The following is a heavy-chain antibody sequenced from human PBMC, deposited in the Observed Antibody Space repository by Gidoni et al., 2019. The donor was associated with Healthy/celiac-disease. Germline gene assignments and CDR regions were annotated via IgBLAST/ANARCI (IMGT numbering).Heavy chain of an antibody. J-gene: IGHJ4*02. Sequence: QLQLQESGPGLVTPSETLSLTCTVSGGSISSSSYYWGWIRQPPGKGLEWIGSIYYSGSTYYNPSLKSRVTISVDTSKNQFSLKLSSVTAADTAVYYCARDFEYSSTRRSSFDYWGQGTLVTVSS. CDR1: GGSISSSSYY. CDR2: IYYSGST. D-gene: IGHD6-6*01. V-gene: IGHV4-39*07. CDR3: ARDFEYSSTRRSSFDY.